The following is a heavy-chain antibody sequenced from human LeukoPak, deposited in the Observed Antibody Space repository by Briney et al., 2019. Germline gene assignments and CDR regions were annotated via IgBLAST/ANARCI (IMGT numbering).Heavy chain of an antibody. CDR2: IYYSGST. CDR3: ARPYGSGSYFDY. J-gene: IGHJ4*02. CDR1: GGSISSSSYY. Sequence: SETLSLTCTVSGGSISSSSYYWGWIRQPPGKGLEWIGSIYYSGSTYYNPSLESRVTISVDTSKNQFSLKLSSVTAADTAVYYCARPYGSGSYFDYWGQGTLVTVSS. V-gene: IGHV4-39*01. D-gene: IGHD3-10*01.